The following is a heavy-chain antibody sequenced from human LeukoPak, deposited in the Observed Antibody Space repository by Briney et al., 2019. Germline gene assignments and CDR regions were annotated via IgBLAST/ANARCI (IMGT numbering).Heavy chain of an antibody. CDR3: GKTDIYFNPIDY. J-gene: IGHJ4*02. V-gene: IGHV4-4*02. Sequence: SGTLSLTCAVSGVSISSSEWWIWVRQPPGQGLEWIGEIHRDGRTRYNPSLQTRVTMSIDYSKNQISLEVTSVTAADTAIYYCGKTDIYFNPIDYWGPGSLVTVSS. CDR2: IHRDGRT. CDR1: GVSISSSEW. D-gene: IGHD3-9*01.